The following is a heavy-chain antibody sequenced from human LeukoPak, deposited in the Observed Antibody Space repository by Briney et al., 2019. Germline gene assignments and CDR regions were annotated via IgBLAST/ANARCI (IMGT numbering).Heavy chain of an antibody. J-gene: IGHJ4*02. CDR3: ARGSAYDSSGYYASPFDY. CDR1: GGSFSGYY. D-gene: IGHD3-22*01. CDR2: INHSGST. Sequence: PSETLSLTCAVYGGSFSGYYWSWIRQPPGKGLEWIGEINHSGSTNYNPSLKSRVTISVDTSKNQFSLKLSSVTAADTAVYYCARGSAYDSSGYYASPFDYWGQGTLVTVSS. V-gene: IGHV4-34*01.